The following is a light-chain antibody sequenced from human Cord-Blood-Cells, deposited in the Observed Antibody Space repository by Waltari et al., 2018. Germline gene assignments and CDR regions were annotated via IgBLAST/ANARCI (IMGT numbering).Light chain of an antibody. V-gene: IGKV3-20*01. CDR2: GAS. Sequence: EIGLRQSPGTLSLSPGERATLYCRASQSVSSSYLAWYQQKPGQAPRLLIYGASSRATGIPDRFSGSGSGTDFTLTISRLEPEDFAVYYCQQYGSSPLTFGGGTKVEIK. CDR3: QQYGSSPLT. CDR1: QSVSSSY. J-gene: IGKJ4*01.